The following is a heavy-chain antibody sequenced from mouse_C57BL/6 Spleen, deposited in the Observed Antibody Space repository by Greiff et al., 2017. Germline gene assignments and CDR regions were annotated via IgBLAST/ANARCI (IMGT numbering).Heavy chain of an antibody. CDR2: IDPSDSYT. D-gene: IGHD1-1*01. Sequence: QVQLQQPGAELVMPGASVKLSCKASGYTFTSYWMHWVKQRPGQGLEWIGEIDPSDSYTNYNQKFQGKSTLTVDKSSSTAYMQLSSLTSEDSAVYYCASTVVATDWYFDVWGTGTTVTVSS. CDR1: GYTFTSYW. J-gene: IGHJ1*03. V-gene: IGHV1-69*01. CDR3: ASTVVATDWYFDV.